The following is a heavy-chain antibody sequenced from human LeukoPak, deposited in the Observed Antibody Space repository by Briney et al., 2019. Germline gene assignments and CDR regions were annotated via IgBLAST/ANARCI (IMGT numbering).Heavy chain of an antibody. V-gene: IGHV3-7*01. CDR1: GFTFSSYG. Sequence: PGGSLRLSCAASGFTFSSYGMHWVRQAPGKGLEWVANIKQDGREKYYVDSVKGRFTISRDNAKNSLYLQMNGLRAEDTAVYYCAKGDYDAFDIWGQGTMVTVSS. D-gene: IGHD3-16*01. CDR2: IKQDGREK. CDR3: AKGDYDAFDI. J-gene: IGHJ3*02.